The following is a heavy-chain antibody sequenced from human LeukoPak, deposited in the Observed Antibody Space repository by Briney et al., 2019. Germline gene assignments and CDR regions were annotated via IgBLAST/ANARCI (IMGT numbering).Heavy chain of an antibody. J-gene: IGHJ4*02. CDR3: AREGSSSGPS. V-gene: IGHV1-69*05. Sequence: ASVKVSCKASGGTFSSYAISWVRQAPGQGLEWMGGIIPIFGTANYAQKFQGRVTITTDESTSTAYMGLSSLRSEDTAVYYCAREGSSSGPSWGQGTLVTVSS. CDR1: GGTFSSYA. D-gene: IGHD6-19*01. CDR2: IIPIFGTA.